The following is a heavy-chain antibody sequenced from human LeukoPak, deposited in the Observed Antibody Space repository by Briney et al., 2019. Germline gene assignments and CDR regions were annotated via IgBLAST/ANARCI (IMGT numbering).Heavy chain of an antibody. CDR2: IYYSGST. CDR1: GGPISSGGYY. J-gene: IGHJ6*02. V-gene: IGHV4-31*03. Sequence: SETLSLTCTVSGGPISSGGYYWSWIRQHPGKGLEWIGYIYYSGSTYYNPSLKSRVTISVDTSKNQFSLKLSSVTAADTAVYYCARADDFWSGYYYYGMDVWGQGTTVTVSS. CDR3: ARADDFWSGYYYYGMDV. D-gene: IGHD3-3*01.